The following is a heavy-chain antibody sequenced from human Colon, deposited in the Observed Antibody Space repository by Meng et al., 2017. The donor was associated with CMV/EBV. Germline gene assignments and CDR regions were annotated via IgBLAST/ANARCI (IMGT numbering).Heavy chain of an antibody. CDR3: TRDRPREYCIGTNCYSNDY. CDR1: GFTFRNYG. CDR2: VSGSGGST. Sequence: GESLKISCATSGFTFRNYGMSWVRQAPGKGLEWVSSVSGSGGSTYHADAVKGRFTVSKDNAEEMMYLQMNSLRAEDTGIYYCTRDRPREYCIGTNCYSNDYWGQGTLVTV. J-gene: IGHJ4*02. D-gene: IGHD2-21*02. V-gene: IGHV3-23*01.